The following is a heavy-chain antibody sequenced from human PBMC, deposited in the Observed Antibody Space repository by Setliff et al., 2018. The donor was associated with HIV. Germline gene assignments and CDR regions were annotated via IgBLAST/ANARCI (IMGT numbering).Heavy chain of an antibody. CDR3: ARALAGGSGWNYFDL. CDR2: TYTSGST. D-gene: IGHD6-19*01. CDR1: GGSISSGSYY. V-gene: IGHV4-61*02. J-gene: IGHJ4*02. Sequence: SETLSLTCTVSGGSISSGSYYWSWIRQPAGKGLEWIGRTYTSGSTNYNPSLKSRVTILEALSKNQFSLNLDSVTAADTAVYFCARALAGGSGWNYFDLWGPGTLVTVSS.